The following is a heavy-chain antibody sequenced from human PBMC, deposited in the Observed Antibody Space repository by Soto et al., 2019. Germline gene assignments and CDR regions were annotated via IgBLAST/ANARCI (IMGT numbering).Heavy chain of an antibody. CDR2: ISGSGGST. CDR3: AKAFMKNYDFWSGPGDYYYYYMDV. CDR1: GFTFSSYA. D-gene: IGHD3-3*01. Sequence: GGSLRLSCAASGFTFSSYAMSWVRQAPGKGLEWVSAISGSGGSTYYADSVKGRFTISRDNSKNTLYLQMNSLRAEDTAVYYCAKAFMKNYDFWSGPGDYYYYYMDVWGKGTTVTVSS. V-gene: IGHV3-23*01. J-gene: IGHJ6*03.